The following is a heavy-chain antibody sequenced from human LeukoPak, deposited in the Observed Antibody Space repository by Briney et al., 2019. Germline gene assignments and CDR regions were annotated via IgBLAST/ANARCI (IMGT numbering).Heavy chain of an antibody. CDR3: AKDRHIAAAGRGYYYYGMDV. Sequence: GGSLRLSCAASGFTFSSYAMHWVRQAPGKGLEWVAVISYDGSNKYYADSVKGRFTISRDNSKNTLYLQMNSLRAEDTAVYYCAKDRHIAAAGRGYYYYGMDVWGQGTTVTVSS. CDR2: ISYDGSNK. J-gene: IGHJ6*02. D-gene: IGHD6-13*01. CDR1: GFTFSSYA. V-gene: IGHV3-30*04.